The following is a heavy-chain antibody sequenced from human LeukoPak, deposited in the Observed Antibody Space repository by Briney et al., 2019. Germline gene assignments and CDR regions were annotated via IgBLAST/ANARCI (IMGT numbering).Heavy chain of an antibody. Sequence: GGSLRLSCAASGFNFSSYSMNWVRQAPGKGLEWVSSISSSSSYIYYADSVKGRFTISRDNAKNSLYLQMNSLRAEDTAVYYCARLPGGIDAFDIWGQGTMVTVSS. CDR3: ARLPGGIDAFDI. D-gene: IGHD2-2*01. J-gene: IGHJ3*02. CDR1: GFNFSSYS. CDR2: ISSSSSYI. V-gene: IGHV3-21*01.